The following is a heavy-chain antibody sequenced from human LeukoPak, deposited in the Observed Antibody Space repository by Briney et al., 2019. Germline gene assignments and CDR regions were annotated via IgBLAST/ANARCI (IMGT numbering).Heavy chain of an antibody. J-gene: IGHJ4*02. CDR3: AKDRVLAGG. CDR2: ISGSGGST. D-gene: IGHD2-8*01. V-gene: IGHV3-23*01. CDR1: GFTFSCYA. Sequence: GGSLRLSCAASGFTFSCYAMSGVRQAPGKGLDGVSAISGSGGSTYYADSVKGRFTISRDNSKNTLYLQMNSLRAEDTAVYYCAKDRVLAGGWGQGTLVTVSS.